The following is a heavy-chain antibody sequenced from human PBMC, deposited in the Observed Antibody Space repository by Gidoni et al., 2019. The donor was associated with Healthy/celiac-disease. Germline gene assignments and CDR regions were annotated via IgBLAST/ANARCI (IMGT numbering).Heavy chain of an antibody. Sequence: QVQLVESGGGVVQPGRSLRLSCAASGFTFSSYGMHWVRQAPGKGLEWVAVISYDGSNKYYADSVKGRFTISRDNSKNTLYLQMNSLRAEDTAVYYCAKDSSVWGSRLDYWGQGTLVTVSS. CDR3: AKDSSVWGSRLDY. J-gene: IGHJ4*02. CDR2: ISYDGSNK. CDR1: GFTFSSYG. D-gene: IGHD3-16*01. V-gene: IGHV3-30*18.